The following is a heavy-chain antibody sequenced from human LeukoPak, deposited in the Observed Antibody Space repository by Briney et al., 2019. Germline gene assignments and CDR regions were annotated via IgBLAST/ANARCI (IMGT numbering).Heavy chain of an antibody. CDR2: IYPGDSDT. Sequence: GESLKISCKGSGYSFTSYWIGWVRQMPGKGLEWMGIIYPGDSDTRYSPPFQGQVTISADKSISTAYLQWSSLKASDTAMYYCARAGKSSLYYYYYMDVWGKGTTVTVSS. CDR1: GYSFTSYW. D-gene: IGHD1-26*01. CDR3: ARAGKSSLYYYYYMDV. V-gene: IGHV5-51*01. J-gene: IGHJ6*03.